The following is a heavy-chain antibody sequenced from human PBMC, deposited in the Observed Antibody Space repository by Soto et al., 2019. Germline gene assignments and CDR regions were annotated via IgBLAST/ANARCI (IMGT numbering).Heavy chain of an antibody. D-gene: IGHD3-10*01. Sequence: EVQLLESGGGLVQPGGSLRLSCAASEITFSSRAMNWVRQAPGKGLEWVSIITDIGDNTYYSNSVKGRFTVSRDNSKNTLYLQMNSLGADDTAVYYCAKDLRPGAGAFDLWGQGTVVTVSS. V-gene: IGHV3-23*01. CDR3: AKDLRPGAGAFDL. CDR2: ITDIGDNT. CDR1: EITFSSRA. J-gene: IGHJ3*01.